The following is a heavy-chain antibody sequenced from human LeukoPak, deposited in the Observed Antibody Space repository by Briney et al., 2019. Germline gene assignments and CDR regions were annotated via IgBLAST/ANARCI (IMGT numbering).Heavy chain of an antibody. J-gene: IGHJ4*02. CDR3: ARGDFWSGYYTGLY. Sequence: QSGGALRLSCAASGFTVTTNYMSWVRQSPGKGLEWVSVIYSGGSTYYADSVNGRFTISRHNSKNTLYLQMDSLRDEDTAVYYCARGDFWSGYYTGLYWGQGTLVTVSS. CDR2: IYSGGST. V-gene: IGHV3-53*04. D-gene: IGHD3-3*01. CDR1: GFTVTTNY.